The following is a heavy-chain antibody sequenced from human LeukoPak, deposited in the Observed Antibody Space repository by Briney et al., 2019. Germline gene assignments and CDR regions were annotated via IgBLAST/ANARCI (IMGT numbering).Heavy chain of an antibody. CDR3: ARHFLWFGELMAFDY. Sequence: SETLSLTCTVSGGSISSYYWSSIRQPPGKGLEWIGYIYYSGSTNYNPSLKSRVTISVDTSKNQFSLKLSSVTAADTAVYYCARHFLWFGELMAFDYWGQGTLVTVSS. V-gene: IGHV4-59*08. J-gene: IGHJ4*02. D-gene: IGHD3-10*01. CDR2: IYYSGST. CDR1: GGSISSYY.